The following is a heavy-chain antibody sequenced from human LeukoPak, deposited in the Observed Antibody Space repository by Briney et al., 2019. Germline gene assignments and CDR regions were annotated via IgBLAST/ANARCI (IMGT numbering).Heavy chain of an antibody. CDR2: IKEDGSEK. CDR3: ATGGAVAGTY. J-gene: IGHJ4*02. V-gene: IGHV3-7*01. Sequence: HTGGSLRLSCAASGITLSRYWMRWVRQAPGKGLEWVANIKEDGSEKYYVDSVKGRFTISRDNAKNSLYLQVNSLRAEDAAVYYCATGGAVAGTYWGQGTLVTVSS. D-gene: IGHD6-19*01. CDR1: GITLSRYW.